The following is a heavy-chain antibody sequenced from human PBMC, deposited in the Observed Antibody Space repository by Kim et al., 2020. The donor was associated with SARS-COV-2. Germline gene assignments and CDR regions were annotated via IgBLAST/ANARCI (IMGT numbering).Heavy chain of an antibody. V-gene: IGHV3-33*01. D-gene: IGHD3-22*01. CDR2: IWYDGSNK. CDR1: GFTFSSYG. CDR3: ARDYYDSSGYYQPPCD. J-gene: IGHJ4*02. Sequence: GGSLRLSCAASGFTFSSYGMHWVRQAPGKGLEWVAVIWYDGSNKYYADSVKGRFTISRDNSKNTLYLQMNSLRAEDTAVYYCARDYYDSSGYYQPPCDWGQGTLVTVSS.